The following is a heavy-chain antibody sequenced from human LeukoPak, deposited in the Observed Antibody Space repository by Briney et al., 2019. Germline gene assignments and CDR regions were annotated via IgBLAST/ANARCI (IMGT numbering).Heavy chain of an antibody. J-gene: IGHJ6*02. CDR2: INHSEST. CDR3: ALQVVVYDYSYYGMDV. D-gene: IGHD2-15*01. V-gene: IGHV4-34*01. Sequence: LSETLSLTCAFYGGSFCGYYWSWMRQPPGKGLEGFGKINHSESTNYNQSLKSPVTISVDTSKNQFSLKMSSVTAADTAVYYSALQVVVYDYSYYGMDVWGQGTTVTVSS. CDR1: GGSFCGYY.